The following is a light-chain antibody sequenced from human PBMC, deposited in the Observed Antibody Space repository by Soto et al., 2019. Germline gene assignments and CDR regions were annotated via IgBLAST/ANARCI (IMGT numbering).Light chain of an antibody. CDR1: SGHSSYS. CDR2: LNSDGSH. V-gene: IGLV4-69*02. J-gene: IGLJ3*02. Sequence: QPVLTQSPSASASLGASVKLTCTLSSGHSSYSIAWHQQQPDKGPRFLMSLNSDGSHSKGDGIPDRFSGSSSGTERYLTISSLQSEDEADYYCQTWGTAIRVFGGGTKLTVL. CDR3: QTWGTAIRV.